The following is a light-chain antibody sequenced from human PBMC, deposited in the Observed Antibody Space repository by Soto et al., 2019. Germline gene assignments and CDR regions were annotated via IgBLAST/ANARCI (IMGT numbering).Light chain of an antibody. J-gene: IGKJ2*01. V-gene: IGKV3-20*01. Sequence: EIVLTQSPGTLSLSPGERATLSCRASQSISRNYLAWYQQRSGPAPRLLMYGTSTRATGIPDRFTGSGSGTDFALTISRLEPEDFAVYYCQQYGSSPETFGQGTKLDIK. CDR2: GTS. CDR1: QSISRNY. CDR3: QQYGSSPET.